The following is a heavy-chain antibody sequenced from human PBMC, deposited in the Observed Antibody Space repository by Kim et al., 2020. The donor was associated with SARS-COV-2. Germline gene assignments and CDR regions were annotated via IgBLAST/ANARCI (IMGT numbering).Heavy chain of an antibody. CDR1: GGSISSSSYY. CDR2: IYYSGST. CDR3: ARRAAIRFDP. J-gene: IGHJ5*02. V-gene: IGHV4-39*01. Sequence: SETLSLTCTVSGGSISSSSYYWGWIRQPPGKGLEWIGSIYYSGSTYYNPSLKSRVTISVDTSKNQFSLKLSSVTAADTAVYYCARRAAIRFDPWGQGTLVTVSS. D-gene: IGHD3-9*01.